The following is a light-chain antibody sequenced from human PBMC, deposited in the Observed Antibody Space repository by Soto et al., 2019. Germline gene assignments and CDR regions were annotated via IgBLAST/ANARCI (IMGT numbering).Light chain of an antibody. CDR1: SSDVGGYNY. Sequence: QSALTQPASVSGSPGQSITISCTGTSSDVGGYNYVSWYQQYPGKAPKLMIYDVSNRPSGVPNRFSGSKSGNTASLTISGLQAEDEADYYCSSYTSSSTLVFGGGTKLTVL. CDR2: DVS. J-gene: IGLJ2*01. CDR3: SSYTSSSTLV. V-gene: IGLV2-14*03.